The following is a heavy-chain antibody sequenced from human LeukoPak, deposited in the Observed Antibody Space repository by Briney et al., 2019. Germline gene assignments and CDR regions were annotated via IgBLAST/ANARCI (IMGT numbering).Heavy chain of an antibody. CDR2: INHSGST. CDR1: GGSFSGYY. V-gene: IGHV4-34*01. D-gene: IGHD3-9*01. Sequence: PSETLSLTCAVYGGSFSGYYWSWIRQPPGKGLEWIGEINHSGSTNYNPSLKSRVTISVDTSKNQFSLKLSSVTAADTAVYYCARKAYYDILTSRGHNWFDPWGQGTLVTVSS. J-gene: IGHJ5*02. CDR3: ARKAYYDILTSRGHNWFDP.